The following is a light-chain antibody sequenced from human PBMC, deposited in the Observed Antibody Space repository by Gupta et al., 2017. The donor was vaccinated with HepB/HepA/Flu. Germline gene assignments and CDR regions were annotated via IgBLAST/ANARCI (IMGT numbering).Light chain of an antibody. V-gene: IGKV2-28*01. CDR1: QSLLHSHGYSY. J-gene: IGKJ3*01. CDR3: RQARQNPFFT. CDR2: LGS. Sequence: DIVMTQSPLALSVTPGEPASISCRSSQSLLHSHGYSYLDWYLQKPGQSPQLLIYLGSNRASGVADRFSGSGSGTDFTLKISRGEAEDVGVYYCRQARQNPFFTVGPGTKVDIK.